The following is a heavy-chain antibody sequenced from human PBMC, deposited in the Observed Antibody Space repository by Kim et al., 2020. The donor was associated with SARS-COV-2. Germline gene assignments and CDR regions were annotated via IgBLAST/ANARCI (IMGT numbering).Heavy chain of an antibody. CDR3: ARDPTRGWRNDAFDI. D-gene: IGHD6-19*01. V-gene: IGHV4-31*02. J-gene: IGHJ3*02. Sequence: PPPKSRVTISVDTAKNPFSLELSSVTAADTAVYYCARDPTRGWRNDAFDIWGQGTMVTVSS.